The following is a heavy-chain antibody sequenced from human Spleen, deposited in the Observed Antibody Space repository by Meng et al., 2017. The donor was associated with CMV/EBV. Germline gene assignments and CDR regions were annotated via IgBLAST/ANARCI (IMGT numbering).Heavy chain of an antibody. CDR3: ARDKDSNWFDP. V-gene: IGHV4-61*01. J-gene: IGHJ5*02. Sequence: SETLSLTCTVSGGSISSSSYYWGWIRQPPGKGLEWIGDIYHTGSTNYNPSLNSRVSISLATPKNQFSLKLISVTAADSAVYYCARDKDSNWFDPWGQGTLVTVSS. D-gene: IGHD2-15*01. CDR2: IYHTGST. CDR1: GGSISSSSYY.